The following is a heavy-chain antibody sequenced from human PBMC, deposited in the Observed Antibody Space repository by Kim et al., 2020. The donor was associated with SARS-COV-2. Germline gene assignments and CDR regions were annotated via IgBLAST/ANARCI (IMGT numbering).Heavy chain of an antibody. CDR3: ARGGLGSSSVDC. CDR1: GFTFSDYY. D-gene: IGHD6-6*01. V-gene: IGHV3-11*05. CDR2: ISGSSIYT. J-gene: IGHJ4*02. Sequence: GGSLRLSCAASGFTFSDYYMTWIRQAPGKGLEWVSYISGSSIYTNYADPVKGRFTISRDNAKNSLYLQMNSLRAEDTAVYYCARGGLGSSSVDCWGQGTLVTVSS.